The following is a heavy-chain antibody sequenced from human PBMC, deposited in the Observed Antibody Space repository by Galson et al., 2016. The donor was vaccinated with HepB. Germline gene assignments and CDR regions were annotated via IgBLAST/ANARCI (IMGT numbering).Heavy chain of an antibody. CDR3: ANHRG. Sequence: SLRLSCAASGLLFSSYAMSWVRQAPGKGLEWVANINQGGGEKYYVDSVKGRFTISRDNFKNSLYLQMNSLRAEDTAVYYCANHRGWGQGTLVTVSS. CDR1: GLLFSSYA. D-gene: IGHD1-14*01. J-gene: IGHJ4*02. V-gene: IGHV3-7*03. CDR2: INQGGGEK.